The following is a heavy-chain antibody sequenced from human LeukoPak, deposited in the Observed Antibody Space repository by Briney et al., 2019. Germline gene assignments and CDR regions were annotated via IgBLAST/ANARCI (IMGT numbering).Heavy chain of an antibody. V-gene: IGHV3-48*01. CDR2: ISRSSGTI. Sequence: GGSLRLSCAASGFTFSSYSMNWVRQAPGKGLEWVSYISRSSGTIYYADSVKGRFTISRDNSKNTLYLQMNSLRAEDTAVYYCAKPYGSGSYYYFDYWGQGTLVTVSS. CDR1: GFTFSSYS. D-gene: IGHD3-10*01. J-gene: IGHJ4*02. CDR3: AKPYGSGSYYYFDY.